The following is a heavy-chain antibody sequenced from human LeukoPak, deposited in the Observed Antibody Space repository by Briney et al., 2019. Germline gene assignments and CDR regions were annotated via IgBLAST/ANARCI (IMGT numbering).Heavy chain of an antibody. CDR2: INHSGST. V-gene: IGHV4-30-2*01. CDR3: ARDSRPRGY. CDR1: GGSISSGGYY. J-gene: IGHJ4*02. Sequence: SQTLSLTCTVSGGSISSGGYYWSWIRQPPGKGLEWIGEINHSGSTNYNPSLKSRVTISVDTSKNQFSLKLSSVTAADTAVYYCARDSRPRGYWGQGTLVTVSS. D-gene: IGHD7-27*01.